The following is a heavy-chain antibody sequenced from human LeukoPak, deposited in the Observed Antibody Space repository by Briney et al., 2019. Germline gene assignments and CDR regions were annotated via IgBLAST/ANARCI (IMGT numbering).Heavy chain of an antibody. Sequence: GGSLRLSCAASGFTFSDYYMSWIRQAPGKGLEWVSYISSSGSTIYYADSVKGRFTISRDNAKSSLYLQMNSLRAEDTAVYYCAREVGYCSGGSCYSDYYYGMDVWGQGTTVTVSS. CDR3: AREVGYCSGGSCYSDYYYGMDV. CDR1: GFTFSDYY. D-gene: IGHD2-15*01. J-gene: IGHJ6*02. V-gene: IGHV3-11*01. CDR2: ISSSGSTI.